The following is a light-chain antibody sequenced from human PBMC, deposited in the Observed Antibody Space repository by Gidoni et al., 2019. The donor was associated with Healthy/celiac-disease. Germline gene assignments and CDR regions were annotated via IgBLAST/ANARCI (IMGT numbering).Light chain of an antibody. V-gene: IGKV1-39*01. J-gene: IGKJ4*01. CDR3: QQSYSTPRLT. CDR1: QRISSY. Sequence: DIQMTQSPSSLSASVGDRVTITCRARQRISSYLNWYQQKPGKAPKLLIYAASSLQSGVPSRFSGSGSGTDFTLTISSLQPEDFATYYCQQSYSTPRLTFGGGTKVEIK. CDR2: AAS.